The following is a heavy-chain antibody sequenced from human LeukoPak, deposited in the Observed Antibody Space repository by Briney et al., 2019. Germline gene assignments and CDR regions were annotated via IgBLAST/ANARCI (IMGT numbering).Heavy chain of an antibody. Sequence: SETLSLTCAVSGGSISSYYWSWIRQPAGKGLEWIGRIYTSGSTNYNPSLKSRVTMSVDTSKNQFSLKLSSVTAADTAVYYCARDRRTIFGVVNYFDYWGQGTLVTVSS. V-gene: IGHV4-4*07. CDR1: GGSISSYY. J-gene: IGHJ4*02. CDR2: IYTSGST. CDR3: ARDRRTIFGVVNYFDY. D-gene: IGHD3-3*01.